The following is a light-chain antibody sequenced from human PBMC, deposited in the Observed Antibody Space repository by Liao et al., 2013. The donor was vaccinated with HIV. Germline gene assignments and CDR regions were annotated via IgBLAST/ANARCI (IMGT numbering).Light chain of an antibody. CDR1: KLGNKY. V-gene: IGLV3-1*01. CDR2: QDT. J-gene: IGLJ1*01. Sequence: SYELTQPPSVSVSPGQTASITCSGDKLGNKYACWYQQRPGQSPXLVMYQDTKRPSGIPERMSGSKSGNTATLTISGTQAMDEADYYCQAWDSTTLFVFGTGTKVTVL. CDR3: QAWDSTTLFV.